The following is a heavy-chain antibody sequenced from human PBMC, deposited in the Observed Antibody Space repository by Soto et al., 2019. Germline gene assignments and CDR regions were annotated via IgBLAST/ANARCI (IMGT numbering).Heavy chain of an antibody. Sequence: EVQLVETGGGLVQPGWSLRLSCAASGFTFGSYWMHWVRQAPGKGLAWASRLNSDGSTTNYADSVKGRFTISRDNAKNTVYLQMNSLRVEDTAVYYCARGRSGTYALDYWGQGILVTVSS. D-gene: IGHD1-26*01. CDR3: ARGRSGTYALDY. CDR2: LNSDGSTT. CDR1: GFTFGSYW. J-gene: IGHJ4*02. V-gene: IGHV3-74*01.